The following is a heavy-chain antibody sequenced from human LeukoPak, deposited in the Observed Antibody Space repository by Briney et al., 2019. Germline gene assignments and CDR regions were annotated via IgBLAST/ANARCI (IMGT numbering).Heavy chain of an antibody. CDR1: GYSISSGYY. V-gene: IGHV4-38-2*02. CDR2: IYHSGST. Sequence: PSETLSLTCTVSGYSISSGYYWGWIRQPPGKGLEWIGSIYHSGSTYYNPSLKSRVTISVDTSKNQFSLKLSSMTAADTAVYYCAREVATTGNKNNWFDPWGQGTLVTVSS. D-gene: IGHD5-12*01. CDR3: AREVATTGNKNNWFDP. J-gene: IGHJ5*02.